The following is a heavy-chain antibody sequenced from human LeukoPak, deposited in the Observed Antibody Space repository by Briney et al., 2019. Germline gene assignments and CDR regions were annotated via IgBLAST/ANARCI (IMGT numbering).Heavy chain of an antibody. Sequence: SQTLSLTCTVSGGSISSGDYYWSWIRQPPGKGLEWIGYIYYSGSTYYNPSLKSRVTISVDTSKNQFSLKESSVTAADTAVYYCARHHGFPTTVNWFDPWGQGTLVTVSS. D-gene: IGHD4-17*01. CDR3: ARHHGFPTTVNWFDP. CDR1: GGSISSGDYY. V-gene: IGHV4-30-4*08. CDR2: IYYSGST. J-gene: IGHJ5*02.